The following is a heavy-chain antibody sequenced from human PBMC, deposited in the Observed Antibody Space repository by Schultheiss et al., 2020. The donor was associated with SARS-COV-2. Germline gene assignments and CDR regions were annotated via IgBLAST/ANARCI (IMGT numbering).Heavy chain of an antibody. D-gene: IGHD4-17*01. Sequence: GGSLRLSCAASGFTFSSYGMHWVRQAPGKGLEWVAVIWYDGSNKYYADSVKGRFTISRDNSKNTLYLQMNSLRAEDTAVYYCARDRVAYGDYGEYYYGMDVWGQGTTVTVS. J-gene: IGHJ6*02. CDR2: IWYDGSNK. CDR3: ARDRVAYGDYGEYYYGMDV. V-gene: IGHV3-33*01. CDR1: GFTFSSYG.